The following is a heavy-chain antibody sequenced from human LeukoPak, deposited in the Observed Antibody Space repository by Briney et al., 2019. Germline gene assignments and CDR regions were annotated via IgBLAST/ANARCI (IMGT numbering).Heavy chain of an antibody. D-gene: IGHD4-17*01. V-gene: IGHV3-48*03. CDR3: AGVLYGGMDV. J-gene: IGHJ6*04. CDR1: GFTFSSYE. CDR2: ISSSGSTI. Sequence: PGGSLRLSCAASGFTFSSYEMNWVRQAPGKGLEWVSYISSSGSTIYYADSVKGRFTISRDNAKNSLYLQMNSLRAEDTAVYYCAGVLYGGMDVWGKGTTVTVSS.